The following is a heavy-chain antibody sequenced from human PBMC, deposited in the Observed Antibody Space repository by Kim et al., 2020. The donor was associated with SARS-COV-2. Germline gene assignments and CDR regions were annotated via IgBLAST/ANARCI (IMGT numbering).Heavy chain of an antibody. V-gene: IGHV1-69*04. CDR3: AREKDRFGVRPIWFGELQAGLDP. CDR1: GGTFSSYA. CDR2: IIPILGIA. D-gene: IGHD3-10*01. Sequence: SVKVSCKASGGTFSSYAISWVRQAPGQGLEWMGRIIPILGIANYAQKFQGRVTITADKSTSTAYMELSSLRSEDTAVYYCAREKDRFGVRPIWFGELQAGLDPWGQGTLVTVSS. J-gene: IGHJ5*02.